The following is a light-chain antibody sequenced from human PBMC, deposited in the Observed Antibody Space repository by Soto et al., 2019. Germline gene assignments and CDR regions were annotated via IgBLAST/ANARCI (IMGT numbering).Light chain of an antibody. J-gene: IGKJ1*01. CDR1: QSIKTW. V-gene: IGKV1-5*01. CDR2: DAS. Sequence: LPIPCPASQSIKTWLAWYQRKPGRVPNLLMYDASSLESGVPSRFSGSGSGTDFTLTISRLENEDFAVYYCQQYGNSTWTFGQGTKVDIK. CDR3: QQYGNSTWT.